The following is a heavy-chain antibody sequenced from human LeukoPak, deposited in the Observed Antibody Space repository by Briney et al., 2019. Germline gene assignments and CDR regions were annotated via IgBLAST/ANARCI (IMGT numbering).Heavy chain of an antibody. D-gene: IGHD3-22*01. CDR1: GGTFSSYA. CDR3: ASGYYYDLYYYYYYMDV. Sequence: SVKVSCKASGGTFSSYAISWVRQAPGQGLEWMGGITPIFGTANYAQKFQGRVTITADESTSTAYMELSSLRSEDTAVYYCASGYYYDLYYYYYYMDVWGKGTTVTVSS. CDR2: ITPIFGTA. V-gene: IGHV1-69*13. J-gene: IGHJ6*03.